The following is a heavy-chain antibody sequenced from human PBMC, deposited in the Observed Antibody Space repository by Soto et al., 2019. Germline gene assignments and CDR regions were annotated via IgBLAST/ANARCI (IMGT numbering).Heavy chain of an antibody. D-gene: IGHD3-22*01. CDR3: ARHHTGGYYYLTPMPDF. CDR2: IYPGDPNP. J-gene: IGHJ4*02. Sequence: PGESLKISCKGFGYSFTNYWIGRVRQMPGKGLEWMGIIYPGDPNPRYSPPFEGQVTISADQSINTAYLQWSSLEASDTAIYYCARHHTGGYYYLTPMPDFWGQGTQVTVSS. V-gene: IGHV5-51*01. CDR1: GYSFTNYW.